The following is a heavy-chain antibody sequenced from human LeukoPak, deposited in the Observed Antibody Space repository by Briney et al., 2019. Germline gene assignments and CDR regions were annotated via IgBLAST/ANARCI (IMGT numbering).Heavy chain of an antibody. CDR3: ARDKRYSSGAIDY. Sequence: EASVKVSCKASGGTFSSYAISWVRQAPGQGLEWMGGIIPIFGTADYAQKFQGRVTITADESTSTAYMELSSVTAADTAVYYCARDKRYSSGAIDYWGQGTLVTVSS. D-gene: IGHD6-19*01. CDR1: GGTFSSYA. V-gene: IGHV1-69*13. J-gene: IGHJ4*02. CDR2: IIPIFGTA.